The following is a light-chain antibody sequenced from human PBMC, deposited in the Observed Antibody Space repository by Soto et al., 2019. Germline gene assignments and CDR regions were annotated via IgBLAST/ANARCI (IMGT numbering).Light chain of an antibody. CDR2: EAS. J-gene: IGKJ3*01. CDR3: LQHSEYPFT. V-gene: IGKV1-17*01. Sequence: DVRMTQSPSSLSASVGDRVTITCRASQDIGYRLGWYQQKPGKVPKCLIYEASTLQGGVPSRFSGAGSGTDFTLTISGLQPEDFATYYCLQHSEYPFTFGLGTKVDI. CDR1: QDIGYR.